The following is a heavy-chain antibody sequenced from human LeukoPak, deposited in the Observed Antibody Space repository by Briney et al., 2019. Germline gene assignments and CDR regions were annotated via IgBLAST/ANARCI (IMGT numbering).Heavy chain of an antibody. J-gene: IGHJ4*02. Sequence: TGGSLRLSCAASGFTFSSYAMHWVRQAPGKGLEYVSAISSNGGSTYYANSVKGRFTISRDNSKNTLYLQMGSLRAEDMAVYYCARSSIVGATTSPLDYWGQGTLVTVSS. V-gene: IGHV3-64*01. CDR2: ISSNGGST. CDR3: ARSSIVGATTSPLDY. D-gene: IGHD1-26*01. CDR1: GFTFSSYA.